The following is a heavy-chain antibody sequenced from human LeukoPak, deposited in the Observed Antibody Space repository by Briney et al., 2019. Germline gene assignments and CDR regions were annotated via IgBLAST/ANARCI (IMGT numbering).Heavy chain of an antibody. D-gene: IGHD4-23*01. CDR2: ISGTGGTT. CDR1: GFTFNNFA. Sequence: GGSLRLSCAASGFTFNNFAMNWVRQAPGGGLEWVSTISGTGGTTYYPDSVKGRFTISRDNSKNTLYLQMNSLRAEDTAVYYCAKVRGVVNLSYFDYWGQGTLGTVSS. CDR3: AKVRGVVNLSYFDY. V-gene: IGHV3-23*01. J-gene: IGHJ4*02.